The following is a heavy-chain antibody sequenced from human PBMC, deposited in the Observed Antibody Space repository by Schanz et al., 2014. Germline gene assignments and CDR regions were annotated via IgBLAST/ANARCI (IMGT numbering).Heavy chain of an antibody. Sequence: EVQLVESGGGLVKPGGSLRLSCATSGFTLNNAWMNWVRQAPGKGLQWVARIKSKTDGGTRDYAAPVKGRFTISTDVSKNTVYLQMNSLQPEATAFYYCPADLWFGAVWGVWWGQGTLVTVSS. CDR3: PADLWFGAVWGVW. CDR2: IKSKTDGGTR. V-gene: IGHV3-15*01. D-gene: IGHD3-10*01. J-gene: IGHJ4*02. CDR1: GFTLNNAW.